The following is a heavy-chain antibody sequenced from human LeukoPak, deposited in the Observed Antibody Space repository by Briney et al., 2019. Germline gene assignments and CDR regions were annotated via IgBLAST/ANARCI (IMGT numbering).Heavy chain of an antibody. CDR3: ARFIAAPYYFDY. V-gene: IGHV3-21*01. CDR2: ISSSSTYI. D-gene: IGHD6-13*01. Sequence: GGSLRLSCAASGFTFSSYTMNWVRQAPGKGLEWVSSISSSSTYINYADSVKGRSTISRDNAKNSLYLQMNSLRAEDTAVYYCARFIAAPYYFDYWGRGTLVTVSS. J-gene: IGHJ4*02. CDR1: GFTFSSYT.